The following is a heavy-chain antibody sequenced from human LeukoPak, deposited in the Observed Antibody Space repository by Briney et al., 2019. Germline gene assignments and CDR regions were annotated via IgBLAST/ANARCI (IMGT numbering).Heavy chain of an antibody. Sequence: GGSLRLSCAASGFTFSSYAMSWVRQAPGKGLEWVSAISGSGGSTYYADSVKGRFTISRDNSKNTLYLQMNSLRAEDTAVYYCANASSPGGWYSSNYWGQGTLVTVSS. CDR3: ANASSPGGWYSSNY. D-gene: IGHD6-19*01. CDR1: GFTFSSYA. J-gene: IGHJ4*02. CDR2: ISGSGGST. V-gene: IGHV3-23*01.